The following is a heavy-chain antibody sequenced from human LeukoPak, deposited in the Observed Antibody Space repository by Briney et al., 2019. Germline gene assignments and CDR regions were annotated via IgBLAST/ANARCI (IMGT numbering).Heavy chain of an antibody. CDR2: ISAYNGNT. D-gene: IGHD4-17*01. V-gene: IGHV1-18*01. CDR3: ARGALSYGDYVGYGMDV. J-gene: IGHJ6*02. Sequence: ASVKVSCKASGYTFTSYGISWVRQAPGQGLEWMGWISAYNGNTNYAQKLQGRVTMTTDTSTSTAYMELRSLRSDDTAVYYCARGALSYGDYVGYGMDVWGQGTTVTVSS. CDR1: GYTFTSYG.